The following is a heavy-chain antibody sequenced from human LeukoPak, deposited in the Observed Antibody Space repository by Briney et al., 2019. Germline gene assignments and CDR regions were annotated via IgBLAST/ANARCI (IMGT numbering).Heavy chain of an antibody. CDR1: GFTFSSYS. CDR3: ARRPAGYCSGGSCYFVY. V-gene: IGHV3-21*01. Sequence: GGSLRLSCAASGFTFSSYSINWVRQAPGKGLEWVSSISSSSSYIYYADSVKGRFTISRDNAKNSLYLQMNSLRAEDTAVYYCARRPAGYCSGGSCYFVYWGQGTLVTVSS. J-gene: IGHJ4*02. D-gene: IGHD2-15*01. CDR2: ISSSSSYI.